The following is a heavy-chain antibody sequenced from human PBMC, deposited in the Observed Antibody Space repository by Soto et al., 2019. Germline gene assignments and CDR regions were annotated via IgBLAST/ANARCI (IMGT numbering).Heavy chain of an antibody. CDR2: IIPILGIA. CDR3: ARDLWSHDAFDI. J-gene: IGHJ3*02. V-gene: IGHV1-69*08. CDR1: GGTFSSYT. Sequence: QVQLVQSGAEVKKPGSSVKVSCKASGGTFSSYTISWVRQAPGQGLEWMGRIIPILGIANYAQKFQGRVTITAGKSTSTAYMELSSLRSEDTAVYYCARDLWSHDAFDIWGQGTMVTVSS. D-gene: IGHD3-10*01.